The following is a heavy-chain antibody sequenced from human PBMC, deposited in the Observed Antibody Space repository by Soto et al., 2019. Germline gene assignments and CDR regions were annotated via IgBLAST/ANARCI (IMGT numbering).Heavy chain of an antibody. J-gene: IGHJ3*02. Sequence: SVKVSCKSSGGTFSSYAISWVRQAPGQGLEWMGGIIPIFGTANYAQKFQGRVTITADESTSTAYMELSSLRSEDTAVYYCAKTYYYDSSAEFGIWGQGTMVTVSS. V-gene: IGHV1-69*13. D-gene: IGHD3-22*01. CDR2: IIPIFGTA. CDR3: AKTYYYDSSAEFGI. CDR1: GGTFSSYA.